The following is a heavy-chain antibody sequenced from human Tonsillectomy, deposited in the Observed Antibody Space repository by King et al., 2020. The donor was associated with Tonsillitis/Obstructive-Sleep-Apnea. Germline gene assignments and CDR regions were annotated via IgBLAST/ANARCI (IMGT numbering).Heavy chain of an antibody. D-gene: IGHD2-2*01. CDR2: INHSGST. CDR3: ARGGGFVVVPAAKAAQNWFDP. CDR1: GGSFSGYY. Sequence: VQLPQWGAGLLKPSETLSLTCAVYGGSFSGYYWSWIRQPSGKGLEWIGKINHSGSTNYNPSLKSRVTISVDTSKNQFSLKLSSVTAADTAIYYCARGGGFVVVPAAKAAQNWFDPWGQGTLVTVSS. J-gene: IGHJ5*02. V-gene: IGHV4-34*01.